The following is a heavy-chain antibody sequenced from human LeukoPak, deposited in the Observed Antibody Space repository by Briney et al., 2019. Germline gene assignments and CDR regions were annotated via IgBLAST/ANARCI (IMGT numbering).Heavy chain of an antibody. CDR2: ISAYNGNT. D-gene: IGHD3-22*01. V-gene: IGHV1-18*01. Sequence: ASVKVSCKASGYTFTSYGISWVRPAPGQGRGWMGWISAYNGNTNYAQRVQDRVTMTTDTSTSTAYMELRSLRSDDTAVYYCVRDYDSSGYWVYWGPGTLVTVSS. CDR1: GYTFTSYG. J-gene: IGHJ4*02. CDR3: VRDYDSSGYWVY.